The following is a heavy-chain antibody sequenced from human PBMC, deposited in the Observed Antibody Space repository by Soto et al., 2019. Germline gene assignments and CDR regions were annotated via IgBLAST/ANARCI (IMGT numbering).Heavy chain of an antibody. D-gene: IGHD6-13*01. Sequence: QVQLVQSGAEVKKPGSSVKVSCKASGGTFSSYAISWVRQAPGQGLEWMGGIIPIFGTANYAQKYQGRVTITADEATSPAYMEVSSLRSEDTAVYYCARALFSSTAPRVYYYYGMDVWGQGTTVTVSS. V-gene: IGHV1-69*12. J-gene: IGHJ6*02. CDR1: GGTFSSYA. CDR3: ARALFSSTAPRVYYYYGMDV. CDR2: IIPIFGTA.